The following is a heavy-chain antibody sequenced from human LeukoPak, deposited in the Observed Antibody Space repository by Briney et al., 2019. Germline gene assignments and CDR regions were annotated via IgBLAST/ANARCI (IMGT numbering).Heavy chain of an antibody. CDR3: AKDVSYSSGCDY. J-gene: IGHJ4*02. D-gene: IGHD6-19*01. CDR1: GFTFSSYG. Sequence: AGGSLRLSCAASGFTFSSYGMHWVRQAPGKGPEWVAFIRYDGTNKYYVDSAKGRFTISRDNSKNTLYLQMNSLRAEDTAVYYCAKDVSYSSGCDYWGQGTLVTVSS. V-gene: IGHV3-30*02. CDR2: IRYDGTNK.